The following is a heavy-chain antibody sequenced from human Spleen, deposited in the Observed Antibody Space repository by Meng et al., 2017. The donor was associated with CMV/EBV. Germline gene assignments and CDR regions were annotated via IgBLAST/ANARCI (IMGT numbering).Heavy chain of an antibody. J-gene: IGHJ4*02. CDR3: ARGHDYGDNYFHY. CDR1: GYSFTSYY. D-gene: IGHD4-17*01. CDR2: INPSSGGT. Sequence: CKGSGYSFTSYYMHWVRQAPGQGLEWTGWINPSSGGTSYAQKYQGRVTMTRDTSVSTAYMELSSLRSDDTAVYYCARGHDYGDNYFHYWGQGTLVTVSS. V-gene: IGHV1-2*02.